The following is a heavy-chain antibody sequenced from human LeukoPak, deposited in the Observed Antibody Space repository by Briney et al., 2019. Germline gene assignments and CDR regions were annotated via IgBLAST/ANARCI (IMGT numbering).Heavy chain of an antibody. CDR1: GFTFSDYA. V-gene: IGHV3-64D*06. J-gene: IGHJ4*02. CDR2: ISSNGGGT. D-gene: IGHD3-10*01. Sequence: GGSLRLSCVASGFTFSDYAISWVRQAPGKGLQYVSAISSNGGGTYYADSVKGRFTISRDNSKNTLHLQMSSLRAEDTAVYYCVKDGGRYGSGSYYLDYWGQGSLVTVSS. CDR3: VKDGGRYGSGSYYLDY.